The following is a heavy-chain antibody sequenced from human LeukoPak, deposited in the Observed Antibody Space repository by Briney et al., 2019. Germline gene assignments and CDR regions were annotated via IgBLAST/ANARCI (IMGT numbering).Heavy chain of an antibody. D-gene: IGHD6-6*01. Sequence: SETLSLTCTVSSGSISTSNYYWGWVRQPPGKALEWIGNIFYSGSTYYSPSLKSRVTISLDTSRNQFSLKLSSVTAADTAVYYCARGPPSRRYYYYYMDVWGKGTTVTVSS. CDR1: SGSISTSNYY. V-gene: IGHV4-39*07. CDR3: ARGPPSRRYYYYYMDV. J-gene: IGHJ6*03. CDR2: IFYSGST.